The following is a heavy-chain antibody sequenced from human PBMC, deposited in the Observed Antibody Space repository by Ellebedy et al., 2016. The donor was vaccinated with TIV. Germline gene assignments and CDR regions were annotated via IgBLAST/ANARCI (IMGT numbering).Heavy chain of an antibody. Sequence: ASVKVSCKASGYTFTSYGISWVRQAPGQGLEWMGWISAYNGNTNYAQKLQGRVTMTTDTSARTAYMELSSLRSEDTAVYYCARMRSGYDNDLDYWGQGTLVTVSS. V-gene: IGHV1-18*01. CDR2: ISAYNGNT. D-gene: IGHD5-12*01. CDR1: GYTFTSYG. CDR3: ARMRSGYDNDLDY. J-gene: IGHJ4*02.